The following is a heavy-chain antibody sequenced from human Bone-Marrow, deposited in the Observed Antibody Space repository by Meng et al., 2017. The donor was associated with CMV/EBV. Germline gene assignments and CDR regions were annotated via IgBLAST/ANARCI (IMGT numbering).Heavy chain of an antibody. CDR1: GDSVSSNSAA. J-gene: IGHJ4*02. V-gene: IGHV6-1*01. Sequence: SQTLSLTCAISGDSVSSNSAAWNWIRLSPSRGLEWLGRTYYRSKWYNDYAVSVKSRITINPDTSKNQFSLQLNSVTPEDTAVYYCAKGQWLRGYYFDYWGQGTRVTGSS. D-gene: IGHD6-19*01. CDR2: TYYRSKWYN. CDR3: AKGQWLRGYYFDY.